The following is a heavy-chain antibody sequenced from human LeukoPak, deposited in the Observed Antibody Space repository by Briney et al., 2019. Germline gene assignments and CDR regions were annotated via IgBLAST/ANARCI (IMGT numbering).Heavy chain of an antibody. CDR2: ISIRGSNV. CDR3: ARNDNRHNFIDV. CDR1: GFSFSTYR. Sequence: GGSLRLSCVVSGFSFSTYRMNWVRQAPGKGLEWVSSISIRGSNVNYAESVKGRFTISRDNAQNSLFLQLDNLRAEDTAVYYCARNDNRHNFIDVWGKGTTVTVSS. V-gene: IGHV3-21*01. D-gene: IGHD3-22*01. J-gene: IGHJ6*03.